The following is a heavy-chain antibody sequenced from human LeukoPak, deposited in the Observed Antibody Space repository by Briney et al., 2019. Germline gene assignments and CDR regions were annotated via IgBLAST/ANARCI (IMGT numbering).Heavy chain of an antibody. CDR1: GFTVFNYW. D-gene: IGHD4/OR15-4a*01. Sequence: GGSLRLSCAASGFTVFNYWMSWVRQAPGKGLEWVADINLDGSQKYYVDSLKGRFTISRDNAKNSLYLQMDSLRVEDTAVYYRARDVDYANPRHDYWGQGTLVTVSS. CDR3: ARDVDYANPRHDY. CDR2: INLDGSQK. V-gene: IGHV3-7*01. J-gene: IGHJ4*02.